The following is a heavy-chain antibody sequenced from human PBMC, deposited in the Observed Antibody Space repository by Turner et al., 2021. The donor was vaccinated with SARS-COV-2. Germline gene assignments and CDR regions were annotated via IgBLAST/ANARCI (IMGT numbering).Heavy chain of an antibody. D-gene: IGHD6-19*01. V-gene: IGHV1-24*01. CDR3: ATVFAVAGLSYGMDV. J-gene: IGHJ6*02. CDR1: GYTLTELS. Sequence: QVQLVQSGADVNKPGASVKVSCKVSGYTLTELSMHWVRQAPGKGLEWMGCFDPEDVETIYAQKFQGRVTMTEDTSTDTAYMELSSLRSEDTAVYYCATVFAVAGLSYGMDVWGQGTTVTVSS. CDR2: FDPEDVET.